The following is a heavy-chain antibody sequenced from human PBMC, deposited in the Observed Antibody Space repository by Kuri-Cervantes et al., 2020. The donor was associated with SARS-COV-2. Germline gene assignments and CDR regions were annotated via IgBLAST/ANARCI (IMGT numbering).Heavy chain of an antibody. CDR1: GYTFTSYY. J-gene: IGHJ4*02. D-gene: IGHD4-23*01. CDR3: AVGDYGGNYPLGSH. Sequence: ASVKVSCKASGYTFTSYYMHWVRQAPGQGLEWMGIINPSGGSTIYAQKFQGRVTMTEDTSTDTAYMELSSLRSEDTAVYYCAVGDYGGNYPLGSHWGQGTLVTVSS. V-gene: IGHV1-46*01. CDR2: INPSGGST.